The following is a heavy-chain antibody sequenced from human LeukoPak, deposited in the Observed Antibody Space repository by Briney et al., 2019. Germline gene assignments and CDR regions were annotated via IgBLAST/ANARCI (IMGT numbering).Heavy chain of an antibody. CDR3: ARVESSSWYSIDY. CDR1: GGSISSYY. Sequence: SETLSLTCTVSGGSISSYYWSWIRQPPGKGLEWIGYIYYSGSTNYNPSLKSRVTISVDTSKNQFSLKLSSVTAADTAVYYCARVESSSWYSIDYWGQGTLVTVSS. V-gene: IGHV4-59*01. CDR2: IYYSGST. J-gene: IGHJ4*02. D-gene: IGHD6-13*01.